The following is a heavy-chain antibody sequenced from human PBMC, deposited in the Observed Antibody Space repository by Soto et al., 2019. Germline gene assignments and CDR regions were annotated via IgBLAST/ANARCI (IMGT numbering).Heavy chain of an antibody. J-gene: IGHJ4*02. CDR1: GGSISSGSFY. CDR3: ATTQFYDIFPAYFPLFAS. CDR2: ISDSGSS. Sequence: SETLSLTCTVSGGSISSGSFYWSWIRQHPGKGLEWIGHISDSGSSYYNPSLESRVTISVDTSKNQFSLKLSAVTAADPAVYFCATTQFYDIFPAYFPLFASWGQGTLVTASP. V-gene: IGHV4-31*03. D-gene: IGHD3-9*01.